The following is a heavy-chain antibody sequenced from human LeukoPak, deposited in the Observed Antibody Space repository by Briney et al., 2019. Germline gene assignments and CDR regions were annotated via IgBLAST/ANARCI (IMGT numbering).Heavy chain of an antibody. V-gene: IGHV4-38-2*02. J-gene: IGHJ4*02. Sequence: PSETLSLTCTVSGYSISSGYYWGWIRQPPGKGLEWIGSIYHSGSHYYNPSLKSRVTISVDTSKNQFSLKLGSVTAADTAVYYCASYSIAAAGSFDYWGQGTLVTVSS. CDR1: GYSISSGYY. CDR2: IYHSGSH. CDR3: ASYSIAAAGSFDY. D-gene: IGHD6-13*01.